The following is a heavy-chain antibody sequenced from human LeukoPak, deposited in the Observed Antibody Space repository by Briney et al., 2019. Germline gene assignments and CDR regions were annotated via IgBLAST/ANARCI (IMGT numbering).Heavy chain of an antibody. CDR1: GYTFTSYG. D-gene: IGHD2-2*01. V-gene: IGHV1-18*01. CDR2: ISAYNGNT. CDR3: ARDPYCSSTSCYFSWFDP. Sequence: GASVKVSCKASGYTFTSYGISWVRQAPGQGLEWMGWISAYNGNTNYAQKLQGRVTMTTDTSTSTAYMELRSLRSDDTAVYYCARDPYCSSTSCYFSWFDPWGQGTLVTVSS. J-gene: IGHJ5*02.